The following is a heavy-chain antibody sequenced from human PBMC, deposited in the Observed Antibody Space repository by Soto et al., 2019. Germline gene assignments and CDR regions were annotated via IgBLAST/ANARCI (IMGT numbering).Heavy chain of an antibody. CDR2: ISAFNGNT. CDR1: GFRFSDYG. CDR3: ARSYYLADAFDV. Sequence: ASVKVSCKASGFRFSDYGFNCLRQAPGQGLEWMGWISAFNGNTETAQGLQDRVTMTTDSPTTTAHMDLTNLTTDDTAIYYCARSYYLADAFDVWGQGTMVTVSS. J-gene: IGHJ3*01. V-gene: IGHV1-18*01. D-gene: IGHD3-16*01.